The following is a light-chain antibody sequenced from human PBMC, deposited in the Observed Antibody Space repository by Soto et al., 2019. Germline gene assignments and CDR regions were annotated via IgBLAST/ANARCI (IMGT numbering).Light chain of an antibody. CDR2: EGS. V-gene: IGLV2-14*02. CDR3: SSHTRSSTWV. CDR1: SSDVGSYNL. J-gene: IGLJ3*02. Sequence: QSALTQPASVSGSPGQSITISCTGTSSDVGSYNLVSWYQQHPGKAPKLMIYEGSKRPSGVSNRFSGSKSGNTASLTISGLQAEDEAYYYCSSHTRSSTWVFGGGTKLTVL.